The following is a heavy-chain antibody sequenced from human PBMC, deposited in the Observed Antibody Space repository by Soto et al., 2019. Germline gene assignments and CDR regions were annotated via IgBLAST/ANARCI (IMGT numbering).Heavy chain of an antibody. J-gene: IGHJ4*02. Sequence: GGSLRLSCAASGFTFSTYGMRWVRQAPGKGLERVAVISSDGNDKYHADSVKGRFTISRDNSKNTLFLQMNSLRAEDTAIYYCAKDSGRGSADYYFDYWGQGTLVTVSS. CDR2: ISSDGNDK. V-gene: IGHV3-30*18. CDR1: GFTFSTYG. D-gene: IGHD3-10*01. CDR3: AKDSGRGSADYYFDY.